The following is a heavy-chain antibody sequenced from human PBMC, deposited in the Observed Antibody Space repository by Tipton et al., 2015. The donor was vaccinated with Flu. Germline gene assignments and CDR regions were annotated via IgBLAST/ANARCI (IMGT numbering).Heavy chain of an antibody. CDR2: INHSGST. CDR1: GGSFSGYY. Sequence: TLSLTCTAYGGSFSGYYCSWIRQPPGKGLEWIGEINHSGSTNYNPSLKSRVTISVDKSKNQCSLKLNSVTAADTAVYYCARIRLSGDFGVGMDYWGQGALVSVSS. D-gene: IGHD1-26*01. V-gene: IGHV4-34*01. CDR3: ARIRLSGDFGVGMDY. J-gene: IGHJ4*02.